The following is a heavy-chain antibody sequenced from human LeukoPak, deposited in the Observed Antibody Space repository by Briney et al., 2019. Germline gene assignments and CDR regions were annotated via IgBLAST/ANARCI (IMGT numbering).Heavy chain of an antibody. CDR2: IYHAGST. Sequence: SETLPLTCTVSGASISSSNWWTWVRQPPGEALEWIGEIYHAGSTKYNPSLKSRLTISVDKSSNSFSLSLTSVTAADTAFYYCARAAAVTGQYDFWGQGTLVTVSS. V-gene: IGHV4-4*02. CDR3: ARAAAVTGQYDF. CDR1: GASISSSNW. J-gene: IGHJ4*02. D-gene: IGHD6-19*01.